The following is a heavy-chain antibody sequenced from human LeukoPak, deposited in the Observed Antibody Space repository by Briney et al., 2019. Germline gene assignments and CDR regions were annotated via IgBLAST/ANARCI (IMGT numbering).Heavy chain of an antibody. CDR1: GYSFTSYW. CDR3: ARAGTYYYYHMDV. Sequence: GESLKISCKGSGYSFTSYWIGWVRQMPGKGLEWMGIIHPGDSDTRYSPSFQGQVTISADKCISTAYLQWSSLKASDTAIYYCARAGTYYYYHMDVWGKGTTVTV. D-gene: IGHD6-19*01. V-gene: IGHV5-51*01. J-gene: IGHJ6*03. CDR2: IHPGDSDT.